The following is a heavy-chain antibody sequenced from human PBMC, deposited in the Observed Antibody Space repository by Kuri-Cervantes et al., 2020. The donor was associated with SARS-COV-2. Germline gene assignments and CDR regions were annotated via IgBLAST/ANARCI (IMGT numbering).Heavy chain of an antibody. CDR2: ISYDGKNK. V-gene: IGHV3-30*04. CDR1: GFTFNNYA. CDR3: ARVFLAAAGTPTDYYGMDV. Sequence: GESLKISCAASGFTFNNYAMHWVRQAPGKGLEWVAVISYDGKNKYYADSVKGRFTISRDDSKNTLYLQMNSLRAEDTAVYYCARVFLAAAGTPTDYYGMDVWGQGTTVTCYS. J-gene: IGHJ6*01. D-gene: IGHD6-13*01.